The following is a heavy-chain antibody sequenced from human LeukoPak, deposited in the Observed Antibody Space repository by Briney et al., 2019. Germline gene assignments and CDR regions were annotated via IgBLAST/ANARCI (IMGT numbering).Heavy chain of an antibody. J-gene: IGHJ4*02. V-gene: IGHV3-48*03. Sequence: PGGSLRLSCAASGFTFSSYEMNWVRQAPGKGLEWVSYISSSGSTIYYADSVKGRFTISRDNAKNSLYLQMNTLRAEDTAVYYCARVRSWAVDDLGQGTLVTVSS. CDR1: GFTFSSYE. D-gene: IGHD1-26*01. CDR2: ISSSGSTI. CDR3: ARVRSWAVDD.